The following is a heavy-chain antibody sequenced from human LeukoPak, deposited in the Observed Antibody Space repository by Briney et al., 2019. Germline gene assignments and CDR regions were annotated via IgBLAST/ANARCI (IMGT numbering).Heavy chain of an antibody. CDR2: INHSGSA. D-gene: IGHD6-6*01. Sequence: PSGTLSLTCAVYGGSFSGYYWSWIRQPPGKGLEWIGEINHSGSAQYHPSLKSRVTISIDTAENQVSLKVNSVTAADTAVYYCARLARIYSSSSRSNYYYHMDVWGTGTTVIVSS. J-gene: IGHJ6*03. CDR1: GGSFSGYY. V-gene: IGHV4-34*01. CDR3: ARLARIYSSSSRSNYYYHMDV.